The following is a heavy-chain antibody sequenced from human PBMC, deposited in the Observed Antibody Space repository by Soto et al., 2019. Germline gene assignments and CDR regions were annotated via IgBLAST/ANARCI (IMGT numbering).Heavy chain of an antibody. J-gene: IGHJ6*04. CDR1: GFTFSSYW. V-gene: IGHV3-74*01. Sequence: HPGGSLRLSCAASGFTFSSYWMHWVRQAPGKGLVWVSRINSDGSSTSYADSVKGRFTISRDNAKNTLYLQMNSLRAEDTAVYYCASGHLHYYGSGSRTDVWGKGTTVTVSS. CDR2: INSDGSST. CDR3: ASGHLHYYGSGSRTDV. D-gene: IGHD3-10*01.